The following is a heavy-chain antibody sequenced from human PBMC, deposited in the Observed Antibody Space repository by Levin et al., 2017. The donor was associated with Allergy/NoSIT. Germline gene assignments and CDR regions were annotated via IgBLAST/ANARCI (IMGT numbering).Heavy chain of an antibody. CDR3: TTGVGYNWNEDDAFDI. CDR1: GFTFNNAW. Sequence: AGGSLRLSCAASGFTFNNAWMSWVRQAPGKGLEWVGRIKSKIDAGTTEYAAPVKGRFTISRDDSKNTLYLQMNTLKTEDTAVYYCTTGVGYNWNEDDAFDIWGQGTMVTVSS. J-gene: IGHJ3*02. D-gene: IGHD1-20*01. CDR2: IKSKIDAGTT. V-gene: IGHV3-15*01.